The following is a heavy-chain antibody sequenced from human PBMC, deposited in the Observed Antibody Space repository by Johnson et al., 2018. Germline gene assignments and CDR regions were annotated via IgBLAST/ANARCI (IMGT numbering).Heavy chain of an antibody. V-gene: IGHV1-46*01. CDR3: ARPPAARPSYYYGMDV. J-gene: IGHJ6*02. CDR2: INPSGGST. D-gene: IGHD6-6*01. Sequence: QVQLVQSGAEVKKPGASVKVSCKASGYTFTSYYMHWVRQAPGQGLEWMGIINPSGGSTSYAQKFQGRVTMTRDTSTSTVYMELSSLRSEDTAVYYCARPPAARPSYYYGMDVWGQGTTVTVSS. CDR1: GYTFTSYY.